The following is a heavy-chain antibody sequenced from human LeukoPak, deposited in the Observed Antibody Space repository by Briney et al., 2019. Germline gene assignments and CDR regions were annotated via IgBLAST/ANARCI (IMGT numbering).Heavy chain of an antibody. D-gene: IGHD3-16*01. CDR2: ISYDGSNK. CDR3: ARVGGDYVWELPLPNYYYYYMDV. CDR1: GFTFSSYG. V-gene: IGHV3-30*03. Sequence: GGSLRLSCAASGFTFSSYGMHWVRQAPGKGLEWVAVISYDGSNKYYADSVKGRFTISRDNSKNTLYLQMNSLRAEDTAVYYCARVGGDYVWELPLPNYYYYYMDVWGKGTTVTVSS. J-gene: IGHJ6*03.